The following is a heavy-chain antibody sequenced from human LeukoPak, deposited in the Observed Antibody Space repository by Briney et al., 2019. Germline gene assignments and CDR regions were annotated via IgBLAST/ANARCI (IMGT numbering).Heavy chain of an antibody. Sequence: SETLPLTCTVSGGSISSYYWSWIRQPPGKGLEWIGYIYYSGSTNYNPSLKSRVTISVDTSKNQFSLKLSSVTAADTAVYYCARDNGRDDAFDIWGQGTMVTVSS. V-gene: IGHV4-59*01. CDR1: GGSISSYY. CDR2: IYYSGST. D-gene: IGHD2-8*01. CDR3: ARDNGRDDAFDI. J-gene: IGHJ3*02.